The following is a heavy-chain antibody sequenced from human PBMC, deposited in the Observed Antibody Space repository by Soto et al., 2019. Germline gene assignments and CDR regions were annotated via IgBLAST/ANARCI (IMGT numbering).Heavy chain of an antibody. J-gene: IGHJ5*02. D-gene: IGHD2-21*01. CDR2: IKNIPEGGTT. Sequence: QLVESGGGLVKPGGSLTLSCAASGFTFRDAWMTWVRQAPGKGLEWVGRIKNIPEGGTTDFAAPVKGRFTISRDDSKNTLYLHXXXXXXXXXXXXXXXXXXXXXXXXXXALCTWGQGTLVT. CDR1: GFTFRDAW. CDR3: XXXXXXXXXXXXALCT. V-gene: IGHV3-15*01.